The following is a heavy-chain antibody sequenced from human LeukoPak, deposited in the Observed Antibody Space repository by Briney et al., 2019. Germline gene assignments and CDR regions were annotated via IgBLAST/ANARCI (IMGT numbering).Heavy chain of an antibody. CDR2: INPSGGST. D-gene: IGHD3-10*01. V-gene: IGHV1-46*01. Sequence: ASVKVSCKASGYTFTSHYMHWVRQAPGQGLEWMGIINPSGGSTSYAQKFQGRVTMTRDMSTSTVYMELSSLRSEDTAVYYCARVNGDGSGFPEYFQHWGQGTLVTVSS. CDR3: ARVNGDGSGFPEYFQH. CDR1: GYTFTSHY. J-gene: IGHJ1*01.